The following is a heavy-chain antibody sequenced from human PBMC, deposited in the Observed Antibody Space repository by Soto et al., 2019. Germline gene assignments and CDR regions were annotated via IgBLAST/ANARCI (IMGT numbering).Heavy chain of an antibody. CDR3: ATVSAWQFYFFMDV. Sequence: QVQLVQSGAEVKKPGASVKVSCKASGYTFTNYDINWVRQATGQGLEWMGWMNPNSGDTGYAQNFQGSVTMTRNTSISTAYMELSSLRSEDTAVYYCATVSAWQFYFFMDVWGKGTTVTVSS. CDR1: GYTFTNYD. V-gene: IGHV1-8*01. J-gene: IGHJ6*03. CDR2: MNPNSGDT. D-gene: IGHD6-19*01.